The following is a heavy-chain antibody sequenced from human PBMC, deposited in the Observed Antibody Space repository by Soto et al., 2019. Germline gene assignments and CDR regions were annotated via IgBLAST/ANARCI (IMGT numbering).Heavy chain of an antibody. CDR3: AKDRYCSGGSCYPAGYFQH. Sequence: SGGSLRLSCAASGFTFSSYAMSWVRQAPGKGLEWVSAISGSGGSTYYADSVKGRFTISRDNSKNTLYLQMNSLRAEDTAVYYCAKDRYCSGGSCYPAGYFQHWGQGTLVTVSS. V-gene: IGHV3-23*01. J-gene: IGHJ1*01. CDR2: ISGSGGST. CDR1: GFTFSSYA. D-gene: IGHD2-15*01.